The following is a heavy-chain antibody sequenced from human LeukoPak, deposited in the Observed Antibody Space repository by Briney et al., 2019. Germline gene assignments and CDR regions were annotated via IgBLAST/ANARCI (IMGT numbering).Heavy chain of an antibody. CDR2: SSGSGNST. CDR1: GFTFTNYA. V-gene: IGHV3-23*01. J-gene: IGHJ5*01. CDR3: SKADVYSVSIFGIVTLTKFDS. Sequence: GGSLRLSCTTSGFTFTNYAMTWVRQAPGKGLEWVSSSSGSGNSTYYADSVKGRFTVSRDKSKNTLFLQMNTLRADDTAVYYCSKADVYSVSIFGIVTLTKFDSWGQGTLVTVSS. D-gene: IGHD3-3*01.